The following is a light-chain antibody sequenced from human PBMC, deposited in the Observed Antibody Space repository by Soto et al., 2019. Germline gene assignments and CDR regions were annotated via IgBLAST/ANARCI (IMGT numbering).Light chain of an antibody. Sequence: QSALTQPASVSGSPGQSITISCTGTSSDVGGYNYVSWYQHHPGKAPKLMIFYVSNRPSWVSNRFSGSKSGNTASLTISGLQHEDEADYYCSSYTTSNTRQIVFGTGTKVTVL. CDR3: SSYTTSNTRQIV. V-gene: IGLV2-14*03. CDR1: SSDVGGYNY. J-gene: IGLJ1*01. CDR2: YVS.